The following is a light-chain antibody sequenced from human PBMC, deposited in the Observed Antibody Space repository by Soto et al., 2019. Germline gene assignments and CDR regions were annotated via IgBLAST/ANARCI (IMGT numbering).Light chain of an antibody. Sequence: DIQMTQSPSSLSASVGDRVTITCQASQDISNYLNWYQQKPGKAPKLLIYDASNLETGVPSRFSGSGSGTDFTFTISRLQPEDIATYYCQQYDNLLGTFGPGTKVDIK. CDR2: DAS. V-gene: IGKV1-33*01. CDR3: QQYDNLLGT. CDR1: QDISNY. J-gene: IGKJ3*01.